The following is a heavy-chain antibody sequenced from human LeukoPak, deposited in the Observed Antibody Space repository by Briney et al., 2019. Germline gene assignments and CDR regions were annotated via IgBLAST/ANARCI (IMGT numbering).Heavy chain of an antibody. CDR2: ISSSSSTI. CDR1: GFTFSSYR. D-gene: IGHD3-9*01. Sequence: GGSLRLSCAASGFTFSSYRMNWVRQAPGKGLEWVSYISSSSSTIYYADSVKGRFTISRDNDKRSLFLQMNSLRAEDTAVYYCARVYYNVLTGFPRSRGYFDYWGQGTLVTVSS. V-gene: IGHV3-48*01. CDR3: ARVYYNVLTGFPRSRGYFDY. J-gene: IGHJ4*02.